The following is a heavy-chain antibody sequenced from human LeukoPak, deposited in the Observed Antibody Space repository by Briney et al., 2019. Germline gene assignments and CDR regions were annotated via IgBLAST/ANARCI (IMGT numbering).Heavy chain of an antibody. Sequence: ASVKVSCKASGYTFTSYYMHWVRQAPGQGLEWMGIINPSGGSTSYAQKFQGRVTMTRDMSTSTVDMELSSLRSEDTAVYYCARDRGDIVVVPAAMYAYWGQGTLVTVSS. CDR2: INPSGGST. CDR1: GYTFTSYY. D-gene: IGHD2-2*01. J-gene: IGHJ4*02. CDR3: ARDRGDIVVVPAAMYAY. V-gene: IGHV1-46*01.